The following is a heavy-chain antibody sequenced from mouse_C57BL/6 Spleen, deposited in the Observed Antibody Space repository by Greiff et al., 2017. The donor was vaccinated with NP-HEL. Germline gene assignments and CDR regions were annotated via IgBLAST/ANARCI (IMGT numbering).Heavy chain of an antibody. Sequence: QVQLQQSGAELVRPGASVTLSCKASGYTFTDYEMHWVKQTPVHGLEWIGAIDPETGGTAYNQKFKGKAILTADKSSSTAYMEHRSLTSEDSAVYYCTRSGSSYGYYAMDYWGQGTSVTVSS. J-gene: IGHJ4*01. CDR2: IDPETGGT. D-gene: IGHD1-1*01. CDR1: GYTFTDYE. V-gene: IGHV1-15*01. CDR3: TRSGSSYGYYAMDY.